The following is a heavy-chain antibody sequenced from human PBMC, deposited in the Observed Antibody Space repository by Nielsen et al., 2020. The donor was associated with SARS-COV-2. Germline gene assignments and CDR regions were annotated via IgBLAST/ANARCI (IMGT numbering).Heavy chain of an antibody. J-gene: IGHJ4*02. CDR1: GFTFSSYG. CDR3: AKGYGGNSMLDY. D-gene: IGHD4-23*01. CDR2: ISYDGSNK. V-gene: IGHV3-30*18. Sequence: GESLKISCAASGFTFSSYGMHWVRQAPGKGLEWVAVISYDGSNKYYADSVKGRFTISRDNSKNTLYLQMNSLRAEDTAVYYCAKGYGGNSMLDYWGQGTLVTVSS.